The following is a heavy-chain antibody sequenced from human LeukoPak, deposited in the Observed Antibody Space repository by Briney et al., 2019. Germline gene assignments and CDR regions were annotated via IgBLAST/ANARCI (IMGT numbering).Heavy chain of an antibody. J-gene: IGHJ2*01. CDR2: ISSTGGTT. CDR1: GITFSSYD. D-gene: IGHD4-17*01. CDR3: AKDPSTFLTTGWYFDL. V-gene: IGHV3-23*01. Sequence: GGTLRLSCAASGITFSSYDMSWVRQAPGKGLEWVSSISSTGGTTYYADSVKGRFTISRDNSKSTLYLQMSSLRAVDTAIYYCAKDPSTFLTTGWYFDLWGRGTLVTVSS.